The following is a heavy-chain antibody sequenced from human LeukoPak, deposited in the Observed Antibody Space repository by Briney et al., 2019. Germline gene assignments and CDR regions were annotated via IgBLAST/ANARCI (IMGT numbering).Heavy chain of an antibody. CDR2: IIPIFGTA. Sequence: ASVKVSCKASGGTFSSYAISWVRQAPGQGLEWMGGIIPIFGTANYAQKFQGRVTITTDESTSTAYMELSSLRSEDTAVYYCAVVEMATIVPYYYYYMDVWGKGTTVTVSS. CDR1: GGTFSSYA. J-gene: IGHJ6*03. D-gene: IGHD5-24*01. V-gene: IGHV1-69*05. CDR3: AVVEMATIVPYYYYYMDV.